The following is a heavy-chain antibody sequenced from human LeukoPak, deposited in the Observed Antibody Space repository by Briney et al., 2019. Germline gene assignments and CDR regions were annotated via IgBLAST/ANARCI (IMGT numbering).Heavy chain of an antibody. Sequence: PSETLFLTCTVSGDSISSYFWSWIRHPAGKGLEWVGRISTSGSTNYNPSPKSQVTMSVDTSKNQYSLNLSSVTAADTAVYYCARGSAVVTRGLYYWGQGTLVTVSS. J-gene: IGHJ4*02. CDR1: GDSISSYF. D-gene: IGHD4-23*01. V-gene: IGHV4-4*07. CDR2: ISTSGST. CDR3: ARGSAVVTRGLYY.